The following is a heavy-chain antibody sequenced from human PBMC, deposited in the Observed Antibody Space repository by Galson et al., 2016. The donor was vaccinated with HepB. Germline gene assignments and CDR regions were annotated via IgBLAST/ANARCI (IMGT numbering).Heavy chain of an antibody. CDR2: ISWNSVLI. CDR1: GFRFGDYA. J-gene: IGHJ4*02. CDR3: AKDFGSQFWELGVDC. D-gene: IGHD3/OR15-3a*01. Sequence: SLRLSCAASGFRFGDYAMHWVRQAPGKGLEWVSGISWNSVLIGYADSVKGRFTISRDNAKNSLSLQMNSLRPEDTAFYYCAKDFGSQFWELGVDCWGQGTLVTVSS. V-gene: IGHV3-9*01.